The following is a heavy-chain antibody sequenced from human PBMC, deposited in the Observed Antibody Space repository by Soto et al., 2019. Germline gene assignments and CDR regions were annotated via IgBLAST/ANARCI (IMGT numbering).Heavy chain of an antibody. CDR3: TTEETNYYDILTDQLQRGDY. D-gene: IGHD3-9*01. V-gene: IGHV3-15*01. CDR2: IKSKTDGGTT. J-gene: IGHJ4*02. CDR1: GFTFSNAW. Sequence: GGSLRLSCAASGFTFSNAWMSWVRQAPGKGLEWVGRIKSKTDGGTTDYAAPVKGRFTISRDDSKNTLYLQMNSLKTEDTAVYYCTTEETNYYDILTDQLQRGDYWGQGTLVTVSS.